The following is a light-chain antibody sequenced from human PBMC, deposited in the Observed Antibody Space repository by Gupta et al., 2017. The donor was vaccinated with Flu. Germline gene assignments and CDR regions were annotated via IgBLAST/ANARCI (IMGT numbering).Light chain of an antibody. Sequence: DIQMTQSPSSVSASVGDRVTITCRTSQGISGWLAWYQQKLGKAPKLLIYATSTLQSGVPSRFSGSGSGTXFTLTIXGLQPEDFATYYCQQAQSFPMTFGXGTKVEVK. CDR2: ATS. J-gene: IGKJ1*01. CDR3: QQAQSFPMT. CDR1: QGISGW. V-gene: IGKV1-12*01.